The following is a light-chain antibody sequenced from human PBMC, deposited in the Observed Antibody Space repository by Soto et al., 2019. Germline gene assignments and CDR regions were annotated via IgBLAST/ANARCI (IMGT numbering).Light chain of an antibody. CDR2: GAS. Sequence: EIVLTQSPGTLSLSPGERATLSCRASQSVSSNYLAWYQRKPGQAPRLLIYGASSRDTGIPDRFSGSGSGTDFTLTITRLEPEDFAVYYCQQYGSSPPTFGQGTKVEIK. V-gene: IGKV3-20*01. J-gene: IGKJ1*01. CDR3: QQYGSSPPT. CDR1: QSVSSNY.